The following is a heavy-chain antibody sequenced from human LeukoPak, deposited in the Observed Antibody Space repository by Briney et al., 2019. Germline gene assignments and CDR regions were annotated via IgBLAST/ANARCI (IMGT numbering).Heavy chain of an antibody. CDR3: ARLRGYYDSSGYYYVSYYYYGMDV. D-gene: IGHD3-22*01. Sequence: PSDTLSLTCTVSGGSISSGDYYWSWIRQPPGKGLEWIGYIYYSGSTSYNPSLKSRLTISVDTSKNQFSLELSSVTAADTAVYYCARLRGYYDSSGYYYVSYYYYGMDVWGQGTTVTVSS. CDR2: IYYSGST. CDR1: GGSISSGDYY. V-gene: IGHV4-30-4*02. J-gene: IGHJ6*02.